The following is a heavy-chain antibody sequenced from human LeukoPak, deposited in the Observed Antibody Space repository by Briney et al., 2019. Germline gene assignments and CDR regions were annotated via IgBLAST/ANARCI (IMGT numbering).Heavy chain of an antibody. D-gene: IGHD2-2*01. Sequence: ASVKVSCTASGGTFSSYAISWVRQAPGQGLEWMGGIIPIFGTANYAQKFQGRVTITADESTSTAYMELSSLRSEDTAVYYCARDRFSGNQAGGYIVVVPATHLNWFDPWGQGTLVTVSS. V-gene: IGHV1-69*13. CDR2: IIPIFGTA. CDR3: ARDRFSGNQAGGYIVVVPATHLNWFDP. CDR1: GGTFSSYA. J-gene: IGHJ5*02.